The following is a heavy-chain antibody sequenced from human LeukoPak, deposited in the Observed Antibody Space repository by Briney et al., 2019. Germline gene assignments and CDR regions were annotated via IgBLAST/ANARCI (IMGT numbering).Heavy chain of an antibody. D-gene: IGHD3-9*01. CDR2: INHSGST. CDR3: ARVSYYDILTGYYNVIDYFDY. J-gene: IGHJ4*02. V-gene: IGHV4-34*01. CDR1: GGSFSGYY. Sequence: SETLSLTCAVYGGSFSGYYWSWIRQPPGKGLEWMGEINHSGSTNYNPSLKSRVTISVDTSKNQSSLKLSSVTAADTAVYYCARVSYYDILTGYYNVIDYFDYWGQGTLVTVSS.